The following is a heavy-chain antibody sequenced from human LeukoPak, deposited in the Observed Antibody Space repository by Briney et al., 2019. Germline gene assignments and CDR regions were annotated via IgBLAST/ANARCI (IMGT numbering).Heavy chain of an antibody. D-gene: IGHD3-9*01. CDR3: ARDLAYFKPPLNMDV. Sequence: NPGGSLRLSCAASGFTFSSYSMNWVRQAPGKGLEWVSSISSSSSYIYYADSVKGRFTISRDNAKNSLYLQMNSLRAEDTAVYYCARDLAYFKPPLNMDVWGKGTTVTVSS. CDR1: GFTFSSYS. CDR2: ISSSSSYI. J-gene: IGHJ6*03. V-gene: IGHV3-21*01.